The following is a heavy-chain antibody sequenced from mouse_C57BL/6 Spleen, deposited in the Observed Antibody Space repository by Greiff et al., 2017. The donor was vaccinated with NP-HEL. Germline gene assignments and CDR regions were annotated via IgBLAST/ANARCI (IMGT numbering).Heavy chain of an antibody. D-gene: IGHD3-2*02. J-gene: IGHJ4*01. CDR3: ARDRLSYAMDY. CDR1: GYSITSGYY. V-gene: IGHV3-6*01. CDR2: ISYDGSN. Sequence: EVQLQESGPGLVKPSQSLSLTSSVTGYSITSGYYWNWIRQFPGNKLEWMGYISYDGSNNYNPSLKNRISITRDTSKNQFFLKLNSVTTEDTATYYCARDRLSYAMDYWGQGTSVTVSS.